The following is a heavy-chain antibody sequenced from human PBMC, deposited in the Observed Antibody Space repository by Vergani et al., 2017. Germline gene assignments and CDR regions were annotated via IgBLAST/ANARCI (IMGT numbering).Heavy chain of an antibody. CDR3: AGHNIHERSYYYYYGMDV. J-gene: IGHJ6*02. CDR1: GYSFTSYW. CDR2: IYPGDSDT. V-gene: IGHV5-51*01. Sequence: EVQLVQSGAEVKKPGESLKIFCKGSGYSFTSYWIGWVRQIPGKGLEWMGIIYPGDSDTRYSSSFQGQVTISATKSNSTAYLQWISLKASDTPLYYCAGHNIHERSYYYYYGMDVWGQGTTVTVSS. D-gene: IGHD1-1*01.